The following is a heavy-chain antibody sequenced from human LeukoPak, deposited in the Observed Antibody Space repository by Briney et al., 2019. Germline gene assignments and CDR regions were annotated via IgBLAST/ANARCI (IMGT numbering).Heavy chain of an antibody. CDR3: ARLGGYYDPPDY. D-gene: IGHD3-22*01. CDR2: IHYTGTT. CDR1: GGSIRSSTYY. V-gene: IGHV4-39*01. Sequence: SETLSLTCTVSGGSIRSSTYYWAWIRQPPGKGLEWIGTIHYTGTTYYNPSLKSRVSISVDTSKNQFSLNLSSVTAADTTFYYCARLGGYYDPPDYWGQGTLVTVSS. J-gene: IGHJ4*02.